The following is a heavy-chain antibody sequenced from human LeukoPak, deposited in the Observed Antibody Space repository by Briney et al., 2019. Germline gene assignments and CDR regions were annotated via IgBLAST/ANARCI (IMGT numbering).Heavy chain of an antibody. Sequence: GGSLRLSCAASGFTFSSYWMNWVRQTPGKGLEWLANIKPDGNEKYYVDSVKGRFTISRDNANNALYLQMNSLRAEDTAVYYCAKTAWIPERDGDYYYYGMDVWGQGTTVTVSS. CDR3: AKTAWIPERDGDYYYYGMDV. V-gene: IGHV3-7*05. J-gene: IGHJ6*02. CDR1: GFTFSSYW. D-gene: IGHD4-17*01. CDR2: IKPDGNEK.